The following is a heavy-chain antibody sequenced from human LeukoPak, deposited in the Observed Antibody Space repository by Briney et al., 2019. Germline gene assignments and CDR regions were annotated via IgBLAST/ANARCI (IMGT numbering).Heavy chain of an antibody. CDR3: AKVLWFGELASDY. J-gene: IGHJ4*02. V-gene: IGHV3-20*04. CDR1: GFTFDDYG. Sequence: PGGSLRLSCAASGFTFDDYGMSWVRQAPGKGLEWVSGINWNGGSTGYADSVKGRFTISRDNSKNTLYLQMNSLRAEDTAVYYCAKVLWFGELASDYWGQGTLVTVSS. D-gene: IGHD3-10*01. CDR2: INWNGGST.